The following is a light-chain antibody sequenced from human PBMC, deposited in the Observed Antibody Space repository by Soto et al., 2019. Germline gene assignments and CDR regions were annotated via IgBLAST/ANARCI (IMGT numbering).Light chain of an antibody. J-gene: IGKJ1*01. CDR3: QQYKTYSRT. V-gene: IGKV1-5*03. Sequence: DIQMTQSPSTLSASVGDRVTITCRASQSINTWLAWYQQKPGEAPKLLIYEGSTLERGVQSRFSGSGSGTEFTVTISNLQPDDFATFYCQQYKTYSRTFGQGTKVEVK. CDR1: QSINTW. CDR2: EGS.